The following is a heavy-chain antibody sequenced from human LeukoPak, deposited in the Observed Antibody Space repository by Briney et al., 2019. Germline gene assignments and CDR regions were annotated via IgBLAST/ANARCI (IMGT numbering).Heavy chain of an antibody. CDR2: ISYDGSSK. J-gene: IGHJ4*02. CDR3: AKEEDDSSGYYPPGADY. Sequence: GRSLRLPCAASGFTFSSYAMHWVRQAPGKGLEWVAVISYDGSSKYYADSVKGRFTISRDNSKNTLYLQMNSLRAEDTAVYYCAKEEDDSSGYYPPGADYWGQGTLVTVSS. V-gene: IGHV3-30-3*01. D-gene: IGHD3-22*01. CDR1: GFTFSSYA.